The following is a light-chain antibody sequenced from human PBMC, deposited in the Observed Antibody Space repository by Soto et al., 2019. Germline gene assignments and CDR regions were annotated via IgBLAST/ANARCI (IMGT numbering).Light chain of an antibody. Sequence: EIVLAQSPGTLSFPPGEGATVSWRASQSVSSSYLAWYQQKPGQAPRLLIYGASTRATGIPARFSGSGSGTEFTLTISSLQSEDFAVYYCQQYKKWPRTFGHGTKVDIK. V-gene: IGKV3-15*01. CDR1: QSVSSSY. J-gene: IGKJ1*01. CDR3: QQYKKWPRT. CDR2: GAS.